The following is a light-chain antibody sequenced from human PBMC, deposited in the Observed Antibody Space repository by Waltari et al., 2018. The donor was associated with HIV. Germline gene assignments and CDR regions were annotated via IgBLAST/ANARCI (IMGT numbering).Light chain of an antibody. Sequence: QSVLTHPPSVSAAPGQNVSFSCSGGLSNLANNYVSWYQQLPGRAPRLLIYDNEKRPSGIPDRFSASKAGMSATLDITGLQIVDEADYYCGTWDSSLNLYVFGPGTTVAVL. V-gene: IGLV1-51*01. J-gene: IGLJ1*01. CDR2: DNE. CDR1: LSNLANNY. CDR3: GTWDSSLNLYV.